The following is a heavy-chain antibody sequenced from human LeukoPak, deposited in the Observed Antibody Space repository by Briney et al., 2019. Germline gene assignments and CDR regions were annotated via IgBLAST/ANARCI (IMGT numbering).Heavy chain of an antibody. Sequence: GGSLRLSCAASGFTFSRYTMHWVRQAPGKGLEWVAVIWYDGGNKYYADSVKGRFTISRDNSKNTLHLQMNSLRAEDTAVYYCARDALGARGIGGGFDMWGQGTMVTVSS. V-gene: IGHV3-33*01. CDR3: ARDALGARGIGGGFDM. D-gene: IGHD3-10*01. CDR2: IWYDGGNK. J-gene: IGHJ3*02. CDR1: GFTFSRYT.